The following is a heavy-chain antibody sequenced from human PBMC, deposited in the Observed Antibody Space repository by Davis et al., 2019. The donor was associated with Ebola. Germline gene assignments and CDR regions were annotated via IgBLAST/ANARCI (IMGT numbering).Heavy chain of an antibody. CDR1: GYSFTGYY. Sequence: AASVKVSCKASGYSFTGYYMHWVRQAPGQGLEWMGWINPNSGGTNYAQKFQGRVTMTRDTSISTAYIELSRLRSDDTAVYYCAREEYYDSSGYGYWGQGTLVTVSS. CDR2: INPNSGGT. V-gene: IGHV1-2*02. J-gene: IGHJ4*02. D-gene: IGHD3-22*01. CDR3: AREEYYDSSGYGY.